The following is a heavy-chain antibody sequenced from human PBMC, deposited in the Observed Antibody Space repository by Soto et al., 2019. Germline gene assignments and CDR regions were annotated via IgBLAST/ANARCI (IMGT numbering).Heavy chain of an antibody. Sequence: QLQLQESGSGLVKPSHTLSLTCTVSGGSISNAAYSWSWIRQPPGKGLEWIGYIYPSGMPFYNPSLRSRVTVSIDRSNDQFSLNLKSVTAADTAVYYCAIDRGGYGVFDSWGQGTLVTVSS. CDR1: GGSISNAAYS. V-gene: IGHV4-30-2*01. CDR2: IYPSGMP. CDR3: AIDRGGYGVFDS. D-gene: IGHD5-18*01. J-gene: IGHJ4*02.